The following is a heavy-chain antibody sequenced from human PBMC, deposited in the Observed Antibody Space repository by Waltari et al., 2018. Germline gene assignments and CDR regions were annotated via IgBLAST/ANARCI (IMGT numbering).Heavy chain of an antibody. Sequence: QVQLQESGPGLVKPSQTLSLTCTVSGGSISSGGYYWSWLRQHPGKGLEWIGYIYYSGSTYYNPSLKSRVTISVDTSKNQFSLKLSSVTAADTAVYYCARDDYGDYTGSFDIWGQGTMVTVSS. CDR1: GGSISSGGYY. D-gene: IGHD4-17*01. V-gene: IGHV4-31*03. CDR2: IYYSGST. J-gene: IGHJ3*02. CDR3: ARDDYGDYTGSFDI.